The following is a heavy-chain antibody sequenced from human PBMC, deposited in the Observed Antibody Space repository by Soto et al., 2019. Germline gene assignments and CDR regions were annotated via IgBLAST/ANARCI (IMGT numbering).Heavy chain of an antibody. J-gene: IGHJ6*02. CDR2: ISGYNGNT. V-gene: IGHV1-18*01. Sequence: QVQVVQSGDEVKKPGASVKVSCKASGYTFTNYGFSWVRQAPGQGLEWMGWISGYNGNTKYAGKCPGRVTMNTDTSTSTAHLELRSLRADDTAVYYCAREGQAPYYYYGMDVWGQGTAVTVSS. CDR1: GYTFTNYG. CDR3: AREGQAPYYYYGMDV.